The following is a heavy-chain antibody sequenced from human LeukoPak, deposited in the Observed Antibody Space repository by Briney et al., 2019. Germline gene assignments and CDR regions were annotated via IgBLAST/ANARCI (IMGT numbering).Heavy chain of an antibody. Sequence: SETLSLTCIVSGGSISSGSHYWGWIRQPPGKGLEWTGSMHYSGITYYNPSLTSRVTISVDTSKNQFSLRLTSVTAADTAVYYCARYPYSDSGVWQAFDFWGQGTLVTVSS. D-gene: IGHD5-12*01. CDR1: GGSISSGSHY. CDR3: ARYPYSDSGVWQAFDF. V-gene: IGHV4-39*01. CDR2: MHYSGIT. J-gene: IGHJ4*02.